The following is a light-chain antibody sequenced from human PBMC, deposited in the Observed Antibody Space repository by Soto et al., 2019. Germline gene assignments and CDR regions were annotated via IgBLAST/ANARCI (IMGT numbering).Light chain of an antibody. CDR3: QQYGSSTPMYT. CDR2: GAS. J-gene: IGKJ2*01. CDR1: QSVNSRF. Sequence: EIVLTQSPGTLSLSPGERATLSCRASQSVNSRFLAWYQQKPGQAPRLLMYGASTRATGTPDRFSGSGSGADFTLTISRLEPEDFAVYYCQQYGSSTPMYTFGQGTKLEIK. V-gene: IGKV3-20*01.